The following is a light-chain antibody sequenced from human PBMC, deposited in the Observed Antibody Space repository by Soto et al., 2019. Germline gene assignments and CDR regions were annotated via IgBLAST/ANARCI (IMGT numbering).Light chain of an antibody. CDR2: GAS. J-gene: IGKJ2*01. V-gene: IGKV3-20*01. CDR3: HQYGSSPYT. CDR1: QSVSRSY. Sequence: EIVLTQSPGTLSLSPGERATLSCRASQSVSRSYLAWYQQKPGQAPRLLISGASSRATGIPGRFSGSGSGTDFTLSISRLEPEDFAVYYCHQYGSSPYTSGQGTKLEIE.